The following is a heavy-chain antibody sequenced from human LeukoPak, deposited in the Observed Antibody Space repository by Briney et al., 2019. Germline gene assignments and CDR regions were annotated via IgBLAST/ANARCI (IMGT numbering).Heavy chain of an antibody. CDR2: IIPILGIA. D-gene: IGHD2-8*01. J-gene: IGHJ4*02. V-gene: IGHV1-69*04. CDR1: GGTFSSYA. CDR3: ARAPPYCTNGVCYLVY. Sequence: SVKVSCKASGGTFSSYAISWVRQAPGRGLEWMGRIIPILGIANYAQKFQGRVTITADKSASTAYMGLSSLRSEDTAVYYCARAPPYCTNGVCYLVYWGQGTLVTVSS.